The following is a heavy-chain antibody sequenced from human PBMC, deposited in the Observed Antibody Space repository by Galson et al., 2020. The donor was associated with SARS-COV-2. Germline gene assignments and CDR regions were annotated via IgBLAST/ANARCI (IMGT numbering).Heavy chain of an antibody. CDR2: IGTAGDT. D-gene: IGHD3-10*02. V-gene: IGHV3-13*01. J-gene: IGHJ2*01. CDR1: GFTFSSYD. CDR3: ARAYMIGDWYFDL. Sequence: WGSMRLSCAASGFTFSSYDMHWVRQATGKGLERVSAIGTAGDTYYPGSVKGRFTISRENAKNSLYLQMNSLRAGDMAVYYCARAYMIGDWYFDLWGRGTLVTVSS.